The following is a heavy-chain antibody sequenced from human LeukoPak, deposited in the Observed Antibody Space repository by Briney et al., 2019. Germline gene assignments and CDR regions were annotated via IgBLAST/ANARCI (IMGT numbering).Heavy chain of an antibody. J-gene: IGHJ4*02. D-gene: IGHD3-10*02. CDR1: GGSISSGGYY. Sequence: MASETPSLTCTVSGGSISSGGYYWSWIRQHPGKGLEWIGYIYYSGSTYYNPSLKSRVTISVDTSKNQFSLKLSSVTAADTAVYYCARGVFGPYFDYWGQGTLVTVSS. CDR3: ARGVFGPYFDY. V-gene: IGHV4-31*03. CDR2: IYYSGST.